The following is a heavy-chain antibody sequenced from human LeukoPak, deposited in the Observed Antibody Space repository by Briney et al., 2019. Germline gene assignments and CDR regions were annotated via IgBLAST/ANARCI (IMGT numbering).Heavy chain of an antibody. V-gene: IGHV1-2*02. J-gene: IGHJ4*02. CDR1: GYTFSGYY. CDR2: INPNSGGT. CDR3: ATEVTD. D-gene: IGHD5-18*01. Sequence: ASVTVSCKASGYTFSGYYMHWVRQAPGQGLEWMGWINPNSGGTKYAQKFQGRVTMTRDTSISTAYMELSRPRSDDTAVYYCATEVTDWGQGTLVTVSS.